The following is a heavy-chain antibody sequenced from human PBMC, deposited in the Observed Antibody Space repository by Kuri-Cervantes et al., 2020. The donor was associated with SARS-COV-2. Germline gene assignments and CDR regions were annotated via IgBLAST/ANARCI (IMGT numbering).Heavy chain of an antibody. V-gene: IGHV3-49*04. D-gene: IGHD3-10*01. CDR3: TRLKFRSWSSDY. Sequence: GGSLRLSCTGSGFTFGDYAMSWVRQAPGEGLQWVGFIKRNVNSGTTEYAASVMDRFTISRDDSKSIVYLQMHSLKTEDTAVYYCTRLKFRSWSSDYWGQGTLVTVSS. J-gene: IGHJ4*02. CDR1: GFTFGDYA. CDR2: IKRNVNSGTT.